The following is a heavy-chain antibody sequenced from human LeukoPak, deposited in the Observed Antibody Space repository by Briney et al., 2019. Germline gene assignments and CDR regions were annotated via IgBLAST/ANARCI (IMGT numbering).Heavy chain of an antibody. CDR2: ISYDGSNK. Sequence: GGSLRLSCAASGFTFSSYGMHWVRQAPGKGLEWVAVISYDGSNKYYADSVKGRFTISRDNSKNTLYLQMNSLRAEDTAVYYCALATTIFSASHAFDIWGQGTMVTVSS. D-gene: IGHD3-9*01. CDR3: ALATTIFSASHAFDI. J-gene: IGHJ3*02. V-gene: IGHV3-30*03. CDR1: GFTFSSYG.